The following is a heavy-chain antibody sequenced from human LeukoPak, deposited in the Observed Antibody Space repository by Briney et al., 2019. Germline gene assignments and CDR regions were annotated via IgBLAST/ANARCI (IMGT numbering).Heavy chain of an antibody. CDR2: INTDGSST. CDR3: ARTLADAFDV. J-gene: IGHJ3*01. Sequence: PGGSLRLSCAASGFTFRSNWMHWVRQAPGKGLVWVSHINTDGSSTRYADSVRGRFTISRDNAKNTLYLQMNSLRAEDTAVYCCARTLADAFDVWGQGTMVTVSS. CDR1: GFTFRSNW. V-gene: IGHV3-74*01. D-gene: IGHD3-16*01.